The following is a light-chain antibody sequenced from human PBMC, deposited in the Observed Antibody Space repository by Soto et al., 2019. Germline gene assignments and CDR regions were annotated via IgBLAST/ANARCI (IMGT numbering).Light chain of an antibody. CDR2: GAS. CDR1: QSVSSS. CDR3: QQYNNWPIT. Sequence: IVLTQSPGTLSLSPGERATLSFRASQSVSSSYLAWYQQKPGQAPRLLIYGASTRASDTPARFSGSGSVTEFALTISSLQSEDFAVYYCQQYNNWPITFGQGTRLEIK. J-gene: IGKJ5*01. V-gene: IGKV3D-15*01.